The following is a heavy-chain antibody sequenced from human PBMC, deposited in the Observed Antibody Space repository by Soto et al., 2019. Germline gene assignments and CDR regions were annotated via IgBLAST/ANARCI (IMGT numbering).Heavy chain of an antibody. Sequence: QVQLQESGPGLVKPSQTLSLTCTVSGGPISSGGYYWSWIRQHPGKGLEWIGYIYYSGSTYYNPSLNSRVTISVDTSKNQFSMKLSSVTAADTAVYYCERVLVVRLNNWFDPWGQGTLVTVSS. D-gene: IGHD3-10*01. CDR2: IYYSGST. V-gene: IGHV4-31*03. CDR3: ERVLVVRLNNWFDP. CDR1: GGPISSGGYY. J-gene: IGHJ5*02.